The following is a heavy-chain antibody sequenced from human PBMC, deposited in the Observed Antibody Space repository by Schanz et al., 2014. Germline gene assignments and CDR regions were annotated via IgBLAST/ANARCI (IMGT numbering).Heavy chain of an antibody. J-gene: IGHJ4*02. CDR1: GFVFRTFA. Sequence: EVQLLESGGTVVQPGGSLRVSCAASGFVFRTFAMYWVRQAPGKGLEWVSAISGSGGSTVYADSVKGRFTISRDNSKNTLYLQMNSLRSEDTAVYYCAKDVDFWSGYYLDYWGQGTLVTVSS. CDR3: AKDVDFWSGYYLDY. CDR2: ISGSGGST. D-gene: IGHD3-3*01. V-gene: IGHV3-23*01.